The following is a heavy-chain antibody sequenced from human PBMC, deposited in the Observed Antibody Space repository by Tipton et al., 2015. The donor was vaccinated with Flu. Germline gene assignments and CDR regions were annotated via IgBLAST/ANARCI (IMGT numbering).Heavy chain of an antibody. CDR3: ARELEPLFDY. V-gene: IGHV3-33*01. CDR1: GFTFGSYG. D-gene: IGHD1-1*01. CDR2: LWYDGGYK. J-gene: IGHJ4*02. Sequence: SLRLSCAASGFTFGSYGMHWVRQAPGKGLEWVAYLWYDGGYKRYSGSVKGRFTISRDNSKSTLYLQMNSLRVEDTAVYYRARELEPLFDYCGQGTLVTVSS.